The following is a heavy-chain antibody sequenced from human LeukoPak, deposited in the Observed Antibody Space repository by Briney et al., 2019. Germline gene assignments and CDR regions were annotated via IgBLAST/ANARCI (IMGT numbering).Heavy chain of an antibody. CDR2: ISYDGSNK. CDR1: GFTFSSYA. J-gene: IGHJ4*02. D-gene: IGHD3-9*01. Sequence: PGRSLRLSCAASGFTFSSYAMHWVRQALGKGLEWVAVISYDGSNKYYADSVKGRFTISRDNSKNTLYLQMNSLRAEDTAVYYCARAQGRYFDWAYFDYWGQGTLVTVSS. V-gene: IGHV3-30-3*01. CDR3: ARAQGRYFDWAYFDY.